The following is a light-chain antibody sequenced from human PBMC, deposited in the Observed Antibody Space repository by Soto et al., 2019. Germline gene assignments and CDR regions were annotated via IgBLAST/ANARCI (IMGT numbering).Light chain of an antibody. CDR2: DTS. V-gene: IGKV3-20*01. J-gene: IGKJ4*01. Sequence: EIVLTQSPGTLSLSVGERVTLSCRASQSVSSYLAWYQQTPSQAPRLLIYDTSNRAPGTPDRFSGSGSGTDFTLTISRLEPEDFTVYYCQQYGSSPLTFGGGTTVEI. CDR3: QQYGSSPLT. CDR1: QSVSSY.